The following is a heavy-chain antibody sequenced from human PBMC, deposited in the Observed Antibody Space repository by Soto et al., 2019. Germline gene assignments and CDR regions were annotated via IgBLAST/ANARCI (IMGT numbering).Heavy chain of an antibody. CDR3: ARGGITPSMFFFDY. CDR1: GESFSGHF. J-gene: IGHJ4*02. D-gene: IGHD3-10*02. CDR2: IDYSGAT. V-gene: IGHV4-34*01. Sequence: QVQLHQWGTGLLKPSETLSLTCSVSGESFSGHFWTWIRQPPGKGLEWIREIDYSGATHYNASVKSRVSMSVDTTKKQVSLKVTSVTAADTAVYYCARGGITPSMFFFDYWGQGTLVIVSS.